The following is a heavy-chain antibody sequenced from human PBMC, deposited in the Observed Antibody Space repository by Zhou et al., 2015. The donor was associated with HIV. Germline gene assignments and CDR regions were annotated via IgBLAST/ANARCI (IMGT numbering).Heavy chain of an antibody. J-gene: IGHJ2*01. D-gene: IGHD7-27*01. CDR2: IVPFFGTA. CDR3: AREGWGSWYLDL. V-gene: IGHV1-69*06. Sequence: QVRLVQSGAEVKKPGSSVRVSCKASGGTFRNHGISWVRQAPGQGLEWMGGIVPFFGTANYAQKFQGRVTITADKSTGTAYMELTSLRSEDTAAYYCAREGWGSWYLDLWGRGTLVSVSS. CDR1: GGTFRNHG.